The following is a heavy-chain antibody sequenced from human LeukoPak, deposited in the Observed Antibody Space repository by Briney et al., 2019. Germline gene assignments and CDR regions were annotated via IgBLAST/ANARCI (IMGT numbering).Heavy chain of an antibody. D-gene: IGHD2-15*01. CDR1: GDSVSSNSAV. V-gene: IGHV6-1*01. Sequence: SQTLSLTCAISGDSVSSNSAVWNWITQSPSRGLEGLGRTYYRSKCYNDYAVSEKSRITIKPDTSKNQFSLQLNSAPPEDTAVYYCARLGLGGAFDIWGQGTMVTVSS. J-gene: IGHJ3*02. CDR3: ARLGLGGAFDI. CDR2: TYYRSKCYN.